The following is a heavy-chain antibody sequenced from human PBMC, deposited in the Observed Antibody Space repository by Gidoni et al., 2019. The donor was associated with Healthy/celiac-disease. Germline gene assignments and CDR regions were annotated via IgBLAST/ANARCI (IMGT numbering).Heavy chain of an antibody. J-gene: IGHJ4*02. Sequence: QVQLQQWGAGLLKPSETLSLTCAVYGGSFSGYYWSWIRQPPGKGLEWIGEINHSGSTNYNPSLKSRVTISVDTSKNQFSLKLSSVTAADTAVYYCARAGPKSSGYYYPVIFDYWGQGTLVTVSS. CDR1: GGSFSGYY. CDR3: ARAGPKSSGYYYPVIFDY. D-gene: IGHD3-22*01. CDR2: INHSGST. V-gene: IGHV4-34*01.